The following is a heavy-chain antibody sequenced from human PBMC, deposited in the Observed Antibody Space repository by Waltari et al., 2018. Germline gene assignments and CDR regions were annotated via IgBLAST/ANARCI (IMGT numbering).Heavy chain of an antibody. J-gene: IGHJ3*02. CDR3: ARDYGGNSGEAFDI. CDR2: MNPNSGNT. CDR1: GYTFTSYD. D-gene: IGHD4-17*01. V-gene: IGHV1-8*01. Sequence: QVQLVQSGAEVKKPGASVKVPCKASGYTFTSYDSNSVRQATGQGLEWMGWMNPNSGNTGYAQKFQGRVTMTRNTSISTAYMELSSLRSEDTAVYYCARDYGGNSGEAFDIWGQGTMVTVSS.